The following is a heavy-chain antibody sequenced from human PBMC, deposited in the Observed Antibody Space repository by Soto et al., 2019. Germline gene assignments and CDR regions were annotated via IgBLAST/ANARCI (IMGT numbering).Heavy chain of an antibody. CDR3: ASRALGDAFDI. D-gene: IGHD3-3*01. CDR2: IIPILGIA. CDR1: GGTFSSYT. Sequence: SVKVSCKASGGTFSSYTISWVRQAPGQGLEWMGRIIPILGIANYAQKFQGRVTITADKSTSTAYMELSSLRSEDTAVYYCASRALGDAFDIWGQGTMVTVSS. V-gene: IGHV1-69*02. J-gene: IGHJ3*02.